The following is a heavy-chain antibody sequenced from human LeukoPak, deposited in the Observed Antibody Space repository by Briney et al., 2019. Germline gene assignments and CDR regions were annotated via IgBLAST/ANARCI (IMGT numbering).Heavy chain of an antibody. Sequence: GGSLRLSCTVSGFSLSSYAMSWVRRAPGRGLEWVSATSSSDAGKYYADSVRGRFTISRDNSRNTMYLQMNSLRAEDAAVYYCAKAPVTSCRGAFCYPFDSWGQGTVVTVSS. V-gene: IGHV3-23*01. D-gene: IGHD2-15*01. CDR2: TSSSDAGK. CDR1: GFSLSSYA. CDR3: AKAPVTSCRGAFCYPFDS. J-gene: IGHJ4*02.